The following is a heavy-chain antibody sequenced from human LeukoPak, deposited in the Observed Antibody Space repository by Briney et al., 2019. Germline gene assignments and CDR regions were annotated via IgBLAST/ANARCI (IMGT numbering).Heavy chain of an antibody. CDR2: ISYSGST. Sequence: PSETLSLTRTVSGDSISGYFWSWIRQPPGKGLECIGYISYSGSTNYNPSLKSRVTISVDKSKNHFSLRLSSVTAADTAVYYCGRHSGGTFDYWGQGTLVTVSS. CDR1: GDSISGYF. CDR3: GRHSGGTFDY. D-gene: IGHD3-16*01. J-gene: IGHJ4*02. V-gene: IGHV4-59*08.